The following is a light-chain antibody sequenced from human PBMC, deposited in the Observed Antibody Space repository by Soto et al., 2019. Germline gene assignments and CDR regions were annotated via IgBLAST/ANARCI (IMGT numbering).Light chain of an antibody. CDR3: QQYGGSPLVT. CDR1: QSVSSNY. V-gene: IGKV3-20*01. Sequence: EVVLTQSPGTLSLSPGERATLSCRASQSVSSNYLAWYQQKPGQAPRLLIYGASTRSTGIPDRFRGSGSGTDFTLTISRLEPEDFAVYYCQQYGGSPLVTFGGGTKVEIK. J-gene: IGKJ4*01. CDR2: GAS.